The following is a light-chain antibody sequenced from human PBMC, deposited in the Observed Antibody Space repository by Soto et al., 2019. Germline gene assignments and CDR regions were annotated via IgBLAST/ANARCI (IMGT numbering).Light chain of an antibody. Sequence: AIQMTQSPSSLSASVGARVTISCRASQGIGNALGWYQQKPGKPPKVLIYGASNLQSGVPPRFSGSGSGTDFTLANSSLQPKYSATDYCLQDINYPWTFGQGTKVEIK. V-gene: IGKV1-6*01. J-gene: IGKJ1*01. CDR3: LQDINYPWT. CDR1: QGIGNA. CDR2: GAS.